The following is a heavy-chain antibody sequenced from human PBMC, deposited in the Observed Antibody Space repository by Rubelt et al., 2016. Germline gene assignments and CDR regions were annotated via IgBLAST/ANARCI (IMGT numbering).Heavy chain of an antibody. J-gene: IGHJ4*02. Sequence: YDGDTNYAQKLQGRVTMTTDTSTSTAYMELRSLRSDDTAVYYCARDRFDSSYFDYWGQGTLVTVSS. CDR3: ARDRFDSSYFDY. V-gene: IGHV1-18*01. D-gene: IGHD3-22*01. CDR2: YDGDT.